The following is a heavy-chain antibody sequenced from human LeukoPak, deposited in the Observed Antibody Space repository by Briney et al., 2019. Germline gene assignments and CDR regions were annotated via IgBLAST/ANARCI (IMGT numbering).Heavy chain of an antibody. CDR1: GFTFSSYG. CDR2: ISYAGSNK. J-gene: IGHJ6*04. CDR3: ATDATMVRVARYYYYGMDV. D-gene: IGHD3-10*01. Sequence: GRSLRLSCAASGFTFSSYGMHWVRQAPGKGLEWVAVISYAGSNKYYADSVKGRFTISRDNSKNTLYLQMNSLRAEDTAVYYCATDATMVRVARYYYYGMDVWGKGTTVTVSS. V-gene: IGHV3-30*03.